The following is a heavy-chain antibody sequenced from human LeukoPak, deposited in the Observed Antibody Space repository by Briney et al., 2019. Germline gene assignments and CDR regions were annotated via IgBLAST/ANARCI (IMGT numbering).Heavy chain of an antibody. V-gene: IGHV1-8*01. D-gene: IGHD7-27*01. CDR1: GYTFTSFD. CDR2: MKSNNGHT. Sequence: ASVKVSCKASGYTFTSFDFNWVRQATGQGLEWMGWMKSNNGHTGYAQKFQGRVTMTRDASISTAYMELSSLTFEDTAVYYCARGPPNWGMVGYWGQGTLVTVSS. CDR3: ARGPPNWGMVGY. J-gene: IGHJ4*02.